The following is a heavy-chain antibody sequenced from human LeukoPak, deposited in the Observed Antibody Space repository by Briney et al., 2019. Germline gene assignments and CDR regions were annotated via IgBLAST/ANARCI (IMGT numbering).Heavy chain of an antibody. CDR1: GFTFSSYG. CDR3: AKDLLLRFGELMVDY. Sequence: GGSPRLSCAASGFTFSSYGMHWVRQAPGKGLEWVAVISYDGSNKYYVDSVKGRFTISRDNSKNTLYLQMNSLRAEDTAVYYCAKDLLLRFGELMVDYWGQGTLVTVSS. D-gene: IGHD3-10*01. J-gene: IGHJ4*02. CDR2: ISYDGSNK. V-gene: IGHV3-30*18.